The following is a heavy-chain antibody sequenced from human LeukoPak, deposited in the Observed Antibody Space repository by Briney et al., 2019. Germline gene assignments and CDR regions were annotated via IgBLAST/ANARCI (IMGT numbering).Heavy chain of an antibody. J-gene: IGHJ1*01. D-gene: IGHD2-15*01. Sequence: YPGGSLRLSCAASGFTFSSSAMSWVRQAPGKGLEWVSAISNNGGYTYYADPVQGRFTISRDNSKSTLCLQMNSLRAEDTAVYYCAKQLGYCSDGSCYFPHWGQGTLVTVSS. V-gene: IGHV3-23*01. CDR1: GFTFSSSA. CDR2: ISNNGGYT. CDR3: AKQLGYCSDGSCYFPH.